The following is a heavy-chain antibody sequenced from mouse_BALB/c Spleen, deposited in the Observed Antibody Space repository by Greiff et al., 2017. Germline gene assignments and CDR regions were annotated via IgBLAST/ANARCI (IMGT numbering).Heavy chain of an antibody. CDR1: GYAFTNYL. CDR2: INPGSGGT. V-gene: IGHV1-54*01. Sequence: VQLQQSGAELVRPGTSVKVSCKASGYAFTNYLIEWVKQRPGQGLEWIGVINPGSGGTNYNVKFKGKATLTADKSSSTAYMQLSSLTSDDSAVYFCARDGYDAMDYWGQGTSVTVSS. CDR3: ARDGYDAMDY. D-gene: IGHD1-2*01. J-gene: IGHJ4*01.